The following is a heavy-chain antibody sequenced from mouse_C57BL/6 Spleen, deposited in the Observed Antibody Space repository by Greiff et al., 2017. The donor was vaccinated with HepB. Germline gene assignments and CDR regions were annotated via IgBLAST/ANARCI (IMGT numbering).Heavy chain of an antibody. V-gene: IGHV5-12*01. CDR3: ARQGYYGSSPFAY. Sequence: EVQLQESGGGLVQPGGSLKLSCAASGFTFSDYYMYWVRQTPEKRLEWVAYISNGGGSTYYPDTVKGRFTISRDNAKNTLYLQMSRLKSEDTAMYYCARQGYYGSSPFAYWGQGTLVTVSA. J-gene: IGHJ3*01. D-gene: IGHD1-1*01. CDR1: GFTFSDYY. CDR2: ISNGGGST.